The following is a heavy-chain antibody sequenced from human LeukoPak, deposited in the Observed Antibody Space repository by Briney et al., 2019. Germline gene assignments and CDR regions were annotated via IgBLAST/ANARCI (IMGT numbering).Heavy chain of an antibody. V-gene: IGHV1-8*01. D-gene: IGHD3-10*01. Sequence: ASVKVSCKASGYTFTSYDISWVRQATGQGLEWMGWMNPTSGHTGYAQKLQGRVTMTRDTSISTAYMELNSLRSEDTAVYYCARSPVGVRKKNDFWGQGTLVIVSS. CDR1: GYTFTSYD. CDR2: MNPTSGHT. J-gene: IGHJ4*02. CDR3: ARSPVGVRKKNDF.